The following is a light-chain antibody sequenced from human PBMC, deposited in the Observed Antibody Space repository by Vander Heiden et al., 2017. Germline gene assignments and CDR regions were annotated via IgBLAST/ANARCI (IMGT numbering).Light chain of an antibody. CDR2: QEN. CDR3: QAWDNNIVV. V-gene: IGLV3-1*01. J-gene: IGLJ3*02. Sequence: SYEVSQPPSVYVSPGQTGHLTCSGDKLGVKYACWYQQKPGQSPVLVIYQENKRPSGIPERFSGSTSGNTATLTISGTQPMDEADYYCQAWDNNIVVFDGGTKLTVL. CDR1: KLGVKY.